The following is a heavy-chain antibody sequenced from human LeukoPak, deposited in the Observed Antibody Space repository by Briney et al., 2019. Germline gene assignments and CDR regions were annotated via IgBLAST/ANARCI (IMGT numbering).Heavy chain of an antibody. D-gene: IGHD3-10*01. CDR2: IWYDGSNE. V-gene: IGHV3-33*01. J-gene: IGHJ4*02. CDR3: APGFGEFPFDY. Sequence: GGSLRLSCAASGFTFSTYGMHWVRQAPGKGLEWVAVIWYDGSNENYADSVKGRFTISRDNSKNMLYLQMNSLRAEDTAVYYCAPGFGEFPFDYWGQGTLVTVSS. CDR1: GFTFSTYG.